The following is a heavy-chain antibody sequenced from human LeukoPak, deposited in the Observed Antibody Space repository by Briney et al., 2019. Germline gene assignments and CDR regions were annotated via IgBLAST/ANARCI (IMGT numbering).Heavy chain of an antibody. CDR1: GFAFSSYS. CDR3: ARDHESKLWFGEYYYYYGMDV. V-gene: IGHV3-48*04. J-gene: IGHJ6*02. D-gene: IGHD3-10*01. CDR2: ISSSSSTI. Sequence: GGSLRLSCAASGFAFSSYSMNWVRQASGKGLEWVSYISSSSSTIYYADSVKGRFTISRDNAKNSLYLQMNSLRAEDTAVYYCARDHESKLWFGEYYYYYGMDVWGQGTTVTVSS.